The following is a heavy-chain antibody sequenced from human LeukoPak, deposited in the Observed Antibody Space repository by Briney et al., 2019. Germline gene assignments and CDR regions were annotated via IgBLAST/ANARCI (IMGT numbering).Heavy chain of an antibody. CDR2: ISAYSGNT. V-gene: IGHV1-18*01. D-gene: IGHD6-19*01. J-gene: IGHJ5*02. CDR1: GYTFTDYG. CDR3: ARQTYSSGWYSP. Sequence: ASVKVSCKASGYTFTDYGISWVRQAPGQGLEWMGWISAYSGNTNYAQNLQGRVTMTTDTSTSTAYMELRSLRSDDTAVYYCARQTYSSGWYSPWGQGTLVTVSS.